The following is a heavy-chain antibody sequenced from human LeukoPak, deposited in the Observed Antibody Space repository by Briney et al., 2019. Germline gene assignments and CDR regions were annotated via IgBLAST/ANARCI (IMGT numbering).Heavy chain of an antibody. CDR3: ARGRVVPAAMAYYYYYYYMDV. D-gene: IGHD2-2*01. CDR1: GGSISSSSYY. CDR2: IYYSGST. Sequence: PSETLSLTCTVSGGSISSSSYYWGWIRQPPGKGLEWIGSIYYSGSTYYNPSLKSRVTISVDTSKNQFSLKLSSVTAADTAVYYCARGRVVPAAMAYYYYYYYMDVWGKGTTVTVSS. J-gene: IGHJ6*03. V-gene: IGHV4-39*01.